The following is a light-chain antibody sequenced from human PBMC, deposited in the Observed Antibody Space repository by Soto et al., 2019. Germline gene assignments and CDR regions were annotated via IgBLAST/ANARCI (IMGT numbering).Light chain of an antibody. CDR2: AAS. Sequence: AIRMTQSPSSPSASTGDRVTITFRASQGISSYLAWYQQKPGKAPKLLIYAASTLQSGVPSRFSGSGSGTDFTLTISCLQSEDFATYYCQQYYSSWTFGQGTKVDI. CDR3: QQYYSSWT. J-gene: IGKJ1*01. V-gene: IGKV1-8*01. CDR1: QGISSY.